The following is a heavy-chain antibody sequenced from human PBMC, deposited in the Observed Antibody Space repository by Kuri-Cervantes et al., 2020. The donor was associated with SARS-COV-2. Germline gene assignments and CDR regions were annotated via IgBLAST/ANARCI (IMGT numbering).Heavy chain of an antibody. CDR2: INAGNGNT. V-gene: IGHV1-3*01. D-gene: IGHD2-2*02. Sequence: ASVKVSCKASGYTFTSYAMHWVRQAPGQRLEWMGWINAGNGNTKYSQKFQGRVTITRDTSASTAYMELSSLGSEDTAVYYCARDTYCSSTSCYRGGMDVWGQGTTVTVSS. CDR1: GYTFTSYA. CDR3: ARDTYCSSTSCYRGGMDV. J-gene: IGHJ6*02.